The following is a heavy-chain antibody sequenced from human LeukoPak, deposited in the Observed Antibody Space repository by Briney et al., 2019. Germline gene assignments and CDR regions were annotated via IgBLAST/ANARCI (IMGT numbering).Heavy chain of an antibody. D-gene: IGHD2-2*01. CDR2: ISGSGGST. CDR3: AKGRLSLGYCSSTSCSFWFDP. J-gene: IGHJ5*02. V-gene: IGHV3-23*01. CDR1: GFTFSSYA. Sequence: GGSLRLSCAASGFTFSSYAMSWVRQAPGKGLEWVSAISGSGGSTYYADSVKGRFTISRDNSKNTLYLQMNSLRAEDTAVYYCAKGRLSLGYCSSTSCSFWFDPWGQGTLVTVSS.